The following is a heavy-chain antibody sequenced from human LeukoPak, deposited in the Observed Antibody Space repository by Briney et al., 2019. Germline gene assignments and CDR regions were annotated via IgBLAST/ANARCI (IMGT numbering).Heavy chain of an antibody. CDR2: ISSSSSYI. J-gene: IGHJ4*02. V-gene: IGHV3-21*01. CDR1: GFTFSSYS. Sequence: GGSLRLSCAASGFTFSSYSMNWVRQAPGKGLDWVSSISSSSSYIYYADSVKGRFTISRDNAKNSLYLQMNSLRAEDTAVYYCARDGPAGDFDYWGQGTLVTVSS. D-gene: IGHD7-27*01. CDR3: ARDGPAGDFDY.